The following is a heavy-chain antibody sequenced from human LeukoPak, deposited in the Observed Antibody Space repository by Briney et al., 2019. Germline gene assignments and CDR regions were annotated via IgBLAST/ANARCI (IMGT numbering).Heavy chain of an antibody. V-gene: IGHV3-21*01. CDR2: ISSSSSYI. J-gene: IGHJ3*02. Sequence: GGSLRLSCAASGFTFSSYSMNWVRQAPGKGLEWVSSISSSSSYIYYADSVKGRFTISRDNAKNSLYLQMNSLRAEDTAVYYCARALIGSSWYIDAFDIWGQGTMVTVSS. CDR1: GFTFSSYS. CDR3: ARALIGSSWYIDAFDI. D-gene: IGHD6-13*01.